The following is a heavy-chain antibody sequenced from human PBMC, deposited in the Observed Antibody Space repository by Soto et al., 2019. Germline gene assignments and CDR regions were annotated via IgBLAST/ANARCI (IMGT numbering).Heavy chain of an antibody. V-gene: IGHV3-49*03. D-gene: IGHD3-22*01. CDR1: GFTFGDYA. CDR2: IRSKAYGGTT. CDR3: TRLGMYYYDSSGYLPWDYYYYGMDV. Sequence: LRLSCTASGFTFGDYAMSWFRQAPGKGLEWVGFIRSKAYGGTTEYAASVKGRFTISRDDSKSIAYLQMNSLKTEDTAVYYRTRLGMYYYDSSGYLPWDYYYYGMDVWGQGTTVTVSS. J-gene: IGHJ6*02.